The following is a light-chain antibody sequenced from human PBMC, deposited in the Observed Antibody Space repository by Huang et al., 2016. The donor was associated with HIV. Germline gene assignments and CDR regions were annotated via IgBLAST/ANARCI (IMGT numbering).Light chain of an antibody. J-gene: IGKJ1*01. CDR2: GAS. CDR1: QNINNN. V-gene: IGKV3-15*01. Sequence: VMTQSPATLPVSPGERATLSCRARQNINNNLAWYQKKPGQPPRLVIYGASTRATHIPARFSGSGSGTNFTLSINSLHSEDFAVYFCQQYNEWPRTFGQGTKVEVK. CDR3: QQYNEWPRT.